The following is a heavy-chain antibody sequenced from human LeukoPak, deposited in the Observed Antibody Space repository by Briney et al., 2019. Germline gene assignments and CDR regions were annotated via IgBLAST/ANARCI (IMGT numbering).Heavy chain of an antibody. J-gene: IGHJ4*02. D-gene: IGHD1-26*01. CDR2: ISSSSSYI. CDR1: GFTYSSYS. Sequence: GGSLRLSRAASGFTYSSYSMNWVRQAPGKGLEWVSSISSSSSYIYYADSVKGRFTISRDNAKNSLYLQMNSLRAEDTAVYYCARQSFAPFQVGPETPIESWGQGTLVTVSS. V-gene: IGHV3-21*01. CDR3: ARQSFAPFQVGPETPIES.